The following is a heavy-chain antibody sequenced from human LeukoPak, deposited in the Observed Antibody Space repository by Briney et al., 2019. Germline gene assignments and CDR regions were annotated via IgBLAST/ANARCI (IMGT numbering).Heavy chain of an antibody. CDR2: ISGSGGST. CDR3: AKDGIGGIYYDSSGYFDN. D-gene: IGHD3-22*01. CDR1: GFTFNNYA. J-gene: IGHJ4*02. V-gene: IGHV3-23*01. Sequence: PGGSLRVSCAASGFTFNNYAMSWVRQAPGKGLEWVSAISGSGGSTYYADPLKGRFTISRDNSKNTLYLQMNSLRAEDTALYYCAKDGIGGIYYDSSGYFDNWGQGTLVTVSS.